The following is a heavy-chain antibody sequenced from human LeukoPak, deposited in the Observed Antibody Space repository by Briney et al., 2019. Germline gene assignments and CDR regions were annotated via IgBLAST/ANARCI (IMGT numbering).Heavy chain of an antibody. CDR3: AADLTMVRGVIKGPVDY. J-gene: IGHJ4*02. CDR2: IVVGSGNT. CDR1: GFTXTSSA. Sequence: ASVKVSCKASGFTXTSSAVQWVRQARGQRLEWIGWIVVGSGNTNYAQKFQERVTITRDMSTSTAYTELSSLRSEDTAVYYCAADLTMVRGVIKGPVDYWGQGTLVTVSS. V-gene: IGHV1-58*01. D-gene: IGHD3-10*01.